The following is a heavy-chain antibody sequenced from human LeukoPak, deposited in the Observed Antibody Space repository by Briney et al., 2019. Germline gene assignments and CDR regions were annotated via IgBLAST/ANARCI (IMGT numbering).Heavy chain of an antibody. CDR2: IYYSGSI. CDR3: ARRDGYKQFDF. V-gene: IGHV4-31*11. J-gene: IGHJ4*02. D-gene: IGHD5-24*01. CDR1: GGSIGSGGYY. Sequence: SETLSLTCAVSGGSIGSGGYYWSWIRQHPGRGLEWIGYIYYSGSIYYNPSLKSRVSTSMDMSKNQFSLNLRSVTAADTAMYFCARRDGYKQFDFWGQGTLVTVSS.